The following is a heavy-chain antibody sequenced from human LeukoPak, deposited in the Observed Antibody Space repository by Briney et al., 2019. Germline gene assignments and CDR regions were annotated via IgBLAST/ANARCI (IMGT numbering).Heavy chain of an antibody. V-gene: IGHV4-34*01. CDR1: GGSFSGYY. CDR3: ARGTEEKYYDILTGYLTRLTDAFDI. J-gene: IGHJ3*02. CDR2: INHSGST. Sequence: SETLSLTCAVYGGSFSGYYWSWIRQPPGKGLEWIGEINHSGSTNYNPSLKSRVTISVDTSKNQFSLKLTSVTAADTAVYYCARGTEEKYYDILTGYLTRLTDAFDIWGQGTMVTVSS. D-gene: IGHD3-9*01.